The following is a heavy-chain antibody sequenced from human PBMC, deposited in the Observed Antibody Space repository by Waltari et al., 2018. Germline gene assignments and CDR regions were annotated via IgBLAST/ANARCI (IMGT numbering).Heavy chain of an antibody. D-gene: IGHD6-6*01. Sequence: QVQLQQWGAGLLKPSETLSLPCAVYGWSFRGYYWSWIRQPPGKGLEWIGEINHSGSTNYNPSLKSRVTISVDTSKNQFSLKLSSVTAADTAVYYCARRPGRGYSSSSAWFDPWGQGTLVTVSS. V-gene: IGHV4-34*01. CDR1: GWSFRGYY. J-gene: IGHJ5*02. CDR3: ARRPGRGYSSSSAWFDP. CDR2: INHSGST.